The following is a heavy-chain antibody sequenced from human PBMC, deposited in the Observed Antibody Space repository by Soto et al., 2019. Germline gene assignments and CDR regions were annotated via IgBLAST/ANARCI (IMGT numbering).Heavy chain of an antibody. CDR2: VGLSGRT. D-gene: IGHD2-8*01. CDR3: ARGGIGGCPNDLCSRATRFDS. J-gene: IGHJ4*02. V-gene: IGHV4-34*01. Sequence: QVQLQQWGAGLLKPSETLSLTCGVSGGSFSGYYWSWIRQSPGKGLEWIGEVGLSGRTNYAPSLWSRFTVSLDTTNNQFFLRLTPVAAADTAGYYFARGGIGGCPNDLCSRATRFDSWGQGTLVNVSS. CDR1: GGSFSGYY.